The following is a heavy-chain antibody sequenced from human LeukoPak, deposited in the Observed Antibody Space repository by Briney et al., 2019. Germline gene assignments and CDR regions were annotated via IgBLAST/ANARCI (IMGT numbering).Heavy chain of an antibody. CDR3: ARGGMETTVTTPDY. Sequence: SETLSLTCTVSGGSISSSSYYWGWIRQPPGKGLEWIGSIYYSGSTYYNPSLKSRVTISVDTSKNQFSLKLSSVTAADTAVYYCARGGMETTVTTPDYWGQGTLVTVSS. J-gene: IGHJ4*02. CDR1: GGSISSSSYY. D-gene: IGHD4-17*01. V-gene: IGHV4-39*07. CDR2: IYYSGST.